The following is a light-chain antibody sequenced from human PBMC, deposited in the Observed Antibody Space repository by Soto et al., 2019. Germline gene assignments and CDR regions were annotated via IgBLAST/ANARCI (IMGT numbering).Light chain of an antibody. V-gene: IGKV3D-15*01. Sequence: EIVRTQSPATLSVSAGERATFSCRASQSVSSNLAWYQQKPGQAPRLLIYDASSRPTDIPARFSGSGSGTEFTLTISSLEPEDFEVYYCQQYDSSPRTFGQGTKVDIK. CDR3: QQYDSSPRT. CDR2: DAS. CDR1: QSVSSN. J-gene: IGKJ1*01.